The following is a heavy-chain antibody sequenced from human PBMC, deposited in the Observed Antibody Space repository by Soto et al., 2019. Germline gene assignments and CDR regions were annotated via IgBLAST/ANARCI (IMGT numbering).Heavy chain of an antibody. D-gene: IGHD3-10*01. CDR1: GLTFRTFA. CDR3: ANGSYGSGSRNFLDS. CDR2: VSGSGTST. Sequence: EVQLLESGGGLVQPGGSLRLSCAASGLTFRTFAMNWVRQAPGKGLEWLSSVSGSGTSTFYADSVTGRFTISRDNSKNLLDLQMNNLRAEDTAQYFWANGSYGSGSRNFLDSWGQGTLVTVST. V-gene: IGHV3-23*01. J-gene: IGHJ4*02.